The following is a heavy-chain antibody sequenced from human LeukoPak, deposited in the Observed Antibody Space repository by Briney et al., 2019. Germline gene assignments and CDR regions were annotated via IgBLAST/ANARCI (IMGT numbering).Heavy chain of an antibody. CDR3: ARGPINYYDKFDI. V-gene: IGHV4-4*07. J-gene: IGHJ3*02. CDR1: GGSISNYY. Sequence: SETLSLTCTVSGGSISNYYWSWIRQPAGKGPELIGRIYTSESTDYNPSLKSRVTMSIDTSKNQFSLKLTSVTAADTAVYYCARGPINYYDKFDIWGQGTMVTVSS. D-gene: IGHD3-22*01. CDR2: IYTSEST.